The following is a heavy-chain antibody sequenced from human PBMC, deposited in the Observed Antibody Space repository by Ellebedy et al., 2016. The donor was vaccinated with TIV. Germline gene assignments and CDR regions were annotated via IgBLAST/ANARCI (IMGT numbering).Heavy chain of an antibody. D-gene: IGHD2-15*01. CDR1: EYTFTVQY. V-gene: IGHV1-2*02. CDR3: ARVCGITCYFLYMDV. CDR2: VDLMCDDT. J-gene: IGHJ6*03. Sequence: ASVKVSXKTSEYTFTVQYMHWVRQAPGQGLELMGWVDLMCDDTNYAQTFQGRVTLTADTSTRTAYMELTTLRSDDTAVFYCARVCGITCYFLYMDVWGKGTTVTVSS.